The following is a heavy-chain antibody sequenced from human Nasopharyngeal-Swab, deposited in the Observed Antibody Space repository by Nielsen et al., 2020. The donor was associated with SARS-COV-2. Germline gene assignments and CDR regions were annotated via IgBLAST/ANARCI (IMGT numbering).Heavy chain of an antibody. J-gene: IGHJ6*03. Sequence: GGSLKISCAGSGFTFGSFGMTWVRQAPGKGLEWVSYISPSSGYIYYAESLKGRFTISRDNGKNSVYLQMNSLRADDTAVYFCARQDRFYYYLDVWGKGTTVTVSS. CDR2: ISPSSGYI. D-gene: IGHD3-3*01. CDR3: ARQDRFYYYLDV. V-gene: IGHV3-21*03. CDR1: GFTFGSFG.